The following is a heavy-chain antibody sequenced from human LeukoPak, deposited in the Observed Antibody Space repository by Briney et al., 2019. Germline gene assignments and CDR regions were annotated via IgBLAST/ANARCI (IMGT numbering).Heavy chain of an antibody. CDR3: AREVDHNYYDSTLGAFDI. D-gene: IGHD3-22*01. CDR1: GGSISSYY. Sequence: SETLSLTCTVSGGSISSYYWSWIRQPAGKGLEWIGRIYTSGSTNYNPSLKSRVTMSVDTSKNQFSLKLSSVTAADTAVYYCAREVDHNYYDSTLGAFDIWGQGTMVTVPS. J-gene: IGHJ3*02. CDR2: IYTSGST. V-gene: IGHV4-4*07.